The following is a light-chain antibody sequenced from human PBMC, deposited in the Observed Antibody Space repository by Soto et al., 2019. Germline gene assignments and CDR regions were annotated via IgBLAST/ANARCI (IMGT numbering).Light chain of an antibody. CDR3: QQYNNWPPT. J-gene: IGKJ1*01. Sequence: EIVMTQSPVTVSVSPLEIATFPCRASQSVMNNLAWYQQKPGQAPRLLIYGASSRATGIPDRFSGSGSGTDFTLTISRLEPEDFAVYYCQQYNNWPPTFGQGTKVDIK. V-gene: IGKV3D-15*01. CDR2: GAS. CDR1: QSVMNN.